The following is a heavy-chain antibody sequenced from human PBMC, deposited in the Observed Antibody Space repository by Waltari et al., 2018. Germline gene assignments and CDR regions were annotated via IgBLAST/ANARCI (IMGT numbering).Heavy chain of an antibody. CDR3: ARHIAGRSGWFSGFDY. CDR1: GGSISSHY. J-gene: IGHJ4*02. Sequence: QVQLQESGPGLVKPSETLSLTCTVSGGSISSHYWSWIRQPPGKGLEWIGYIYYSGSTNDNPSLKSRVTISVDTSKNQFSLKLSSVTAADTAVYYCARHIAGRSGWFSGFDYWGQGTLVTVSS. CDR2: IYYSGST. D-gene: IGHD6-19*01. V-gene: IGHV4-59*11.